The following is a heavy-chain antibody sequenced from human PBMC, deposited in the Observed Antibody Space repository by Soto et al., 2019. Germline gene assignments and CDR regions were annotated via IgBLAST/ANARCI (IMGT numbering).Heavy chain of an antibody. Sequence: QVQLQQWGAGLLKPSETLSLTCGVYGGSFSGYYWSWIRQPPGKGLEWIGEINHSGSTNYNPSLKSRVTISADTSKNQCSLKLRSVTAADTAVYYCARAGNLDWFDPWGQGTLVTVSS. D-gene: IGHD3-16*01. CDR3: ARAGNLDWFDP. CDR1: GGSFSGYY. V-gene: IGHV4-34*01. J-gene: IGHJ5*02. CDR2: INHSGST.